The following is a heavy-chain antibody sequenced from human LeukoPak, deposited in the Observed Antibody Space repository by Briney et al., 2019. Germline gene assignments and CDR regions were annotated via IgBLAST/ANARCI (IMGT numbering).Heavy chain of an antibody. D-gene: IGHD3-10*01. CDR2: IKSKTDGGTT. Sequence: GGSLRLSCAASGFTFSNAWMSWVRQAPGKGLEWVGRIKSKTDGGTTDYAAPVKGRFTISRDDSKNTLYLQMNSLKTEDTAVYYCTTEVADGSGSYYNNRGEYWGQGTLVTVSS. CDR1: GFTFSNAW. V-gene: IGHV3-15*01. CDR3: TTEVADGSGSYYNNRGEY. J-gene: IGHJ4*02.